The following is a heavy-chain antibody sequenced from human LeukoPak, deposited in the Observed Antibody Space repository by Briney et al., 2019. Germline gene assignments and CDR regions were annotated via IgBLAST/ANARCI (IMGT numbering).Heavy chain of an antibody. CDR1: GYTFTSYD. CDR3: ARAGIVGATNWFDP. V-gene: IGHV1-8*01. J-gene: IGHJ5*02. CDR2: MNPNSGNT. D-gene: IGHD1-26*01. Sequence: ASVKASCKASGYTFTSYDINWVRQATGQGLEWMGWMNPNSGNTGYAQKFQGRVTMTRNTSISTAYMELSSLRSEDTAVYYCARAGIVGATNWFDPWGQGTLVTVSS.